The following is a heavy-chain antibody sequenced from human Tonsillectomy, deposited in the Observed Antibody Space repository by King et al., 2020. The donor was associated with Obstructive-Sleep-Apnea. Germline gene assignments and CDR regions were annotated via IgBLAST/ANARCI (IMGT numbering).Heavy chain of an antibody. Sequence: VQLVESGGGLVQPGGSLRLSCAASGFTFSSYAMSWVRQAPGKGLEWVSAISGSGDSTYFADSVKGRFTISRDNSKNTLYLQMNSLRAEDTAVYYCAEADYGGKSLDYWGQGTLVTVSS. CDR3: AEADYGGKSLDY. V-gene: IGHV3-23*04. CDR1: GFTFSSYA. CDR2: ISGSGDST. J-gene: IGHJ4*02. D-gene: IGHD4-23*01.